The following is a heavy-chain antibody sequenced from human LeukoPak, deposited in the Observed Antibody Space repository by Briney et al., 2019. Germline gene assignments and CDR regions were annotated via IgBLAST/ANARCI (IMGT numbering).Heavy chain of an antibody. CDR3: ARGPSGYHNT. J-gene: IGHJ4*02. CDR1: GFTFSSYW. Sequence: GGSLRLSCAASGFTFSSYWMHWVRQAPGKGLVWVSSINSDGSRTRYADSVKGRLTISRDNAKNTLYLQVNSLRAEDTAVYYCARGPSGYHNTGGQGTLVTVSS. V-gene: IGHV3-74*01. CDR2: INSDGSRT. D-gene: IGHD5-12*01.